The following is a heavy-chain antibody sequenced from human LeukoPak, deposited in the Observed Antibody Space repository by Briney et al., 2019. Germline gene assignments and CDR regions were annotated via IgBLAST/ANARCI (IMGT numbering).Heavy chain of an antibody. V-gene: IGHV4-34*01. CDR3: ARGAPDAFDI. CDR1: GGSFSGYY. CDR2: INHSGST. Sequence: KPSETLSLTCAVYGGSFSGYYWSWIRQPPGKGLEWIGEINHSGSTNYNPSLKSRVTISVDTSKNQFSLKLSSVTAADTVVYYCARGAPDAFDIWGQGTMVTVSS. J-gene: IGHJ3*02.